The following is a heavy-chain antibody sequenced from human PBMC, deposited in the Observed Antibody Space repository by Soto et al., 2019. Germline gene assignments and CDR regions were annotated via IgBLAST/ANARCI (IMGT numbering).Heavy chain of an antibody. J-gene: IGHJ4*03. CDR1: GDSIRGGGHY. V-gene: IGHV4-31*03. D-gene: IGHD7-27*01. CDR2: VYHSGST. CDR3: ARDTGLAPTVWGY. Sequence: QVQLQESGPGLVKPSQTLSLTCSVSGDSIRGGGHYWNWIRQFPVKGLEWIGYVYHSGSTHYNPSLSGRLTISIDTSKNQFSLRLISVTAADPALYYCARDTGLAPTVWGYWGHGTQVTVSS.